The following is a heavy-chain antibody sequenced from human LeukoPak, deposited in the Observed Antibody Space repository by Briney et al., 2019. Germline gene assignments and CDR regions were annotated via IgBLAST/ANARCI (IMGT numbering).Heavy chain of an antibody. D-gene: IGHD1-14*01. V-gene: IGHV4-4*07. J-gene: IGHJ4*02. CDR1: GGSISRYY. Sequence: PSETLSLTCTVSGGSISRYYWNWIRQSAGKGLEWIGRIDPSGSTNYSPSLKSRVTMSVDTSTNQFSLNLISVTAADTAVYYCAVYGSDGRDEFWGQGTLVTVSS. CDR3: AVYGSDGRDEF. CDR2: IDPSGST.